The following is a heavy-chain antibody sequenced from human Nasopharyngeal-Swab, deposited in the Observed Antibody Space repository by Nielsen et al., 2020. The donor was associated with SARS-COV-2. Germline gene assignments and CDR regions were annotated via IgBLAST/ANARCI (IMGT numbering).Heavy chain of an antibody. CDR3: VRSSSWYYFDY. CDR2: IYYNGNT. D-gene: IGHD6-13*01. V-gene: IGHV4-39*01. CDR1: GESIAYSTFY. Sequence: SETLSLTCTVSGESIAYSTFYWGWIRQPPGKGLEWIGNIYYNGNTYQNPSLKSRLTISVDKSKNQFSLQLSSVTAADTAVYYCVRSSSWYYFDYWAHGTQVTVSS. J-gene: IGHJ4*01.